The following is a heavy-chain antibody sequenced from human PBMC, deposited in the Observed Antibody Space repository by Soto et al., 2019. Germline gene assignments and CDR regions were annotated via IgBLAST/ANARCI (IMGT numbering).Heavy chain of an antibody. CDR3: ARVQCTGGSCFSSYYYYYGMDV. D-gene: IGHD2-15*01. CDR1: GFIFTSYI. CDR2: VSYDGSKK. Sequence: GGSLRLSCAASGFIFTSYIVHWVRQAPGKGLEWVASVSYDGSKKHYADSVKGRFTISRDNSKNTVYLQMNSLRAEDTAVYYCARVQCTGGSCFSSYYYYYGMDVWGQGTTVTVSS. J-gene: IGHJ6*02. V-gene: IGHV3-30*07.